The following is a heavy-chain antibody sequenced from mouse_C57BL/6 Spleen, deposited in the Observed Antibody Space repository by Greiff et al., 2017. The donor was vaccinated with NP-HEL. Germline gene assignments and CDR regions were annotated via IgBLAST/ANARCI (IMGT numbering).Heavy chain of an antibody. V-gene: IGHV1-55*01. J-gene: IGHJ1*03. Sequence: VQLQQPGAELVKPGASVKMSCKASGYTFTSYWITWVKQRPGQGLEWIGDIYPGSGSTNYNEKFKSKATLTVDTSSSTVYMQLSSLTAEDSAGYYCARGGSRITSDGYFDVWGTGTTVTVSS. CDR1: GYTFTSYW. D-gene: IGHD2-4*01. CDR3: ARGGSRITSDGYFDV. CDR2: IYPGSGST.